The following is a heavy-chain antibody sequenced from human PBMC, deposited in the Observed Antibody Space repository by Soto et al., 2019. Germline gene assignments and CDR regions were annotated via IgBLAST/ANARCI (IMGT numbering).Heavy chain of an antibody. Sequence: PGESLKISCKGSGYSFTSYWIGWVRQMPWKGLEWMGVIYPGDSDTRYSPSFQGQVTISADKSISTAYLQWSSLKASDTAMYYCARFRSEMATSCFDYWGQGTLVTVSS. CDR2: IYPGDSDT. J-gene: IGHJ4*02. V-gene: IGHV5-51*01. CDR3: ARFRSEMATSCFDY. CDR1: GYSFTSYW. D-gene: IGHD5-12*01.